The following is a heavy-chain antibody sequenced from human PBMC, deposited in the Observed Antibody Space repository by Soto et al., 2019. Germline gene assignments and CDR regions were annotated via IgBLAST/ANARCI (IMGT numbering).Heavy chain of an antibody. CDR1: GGSIRSGGYY. D-gene: IGHD6-13*01. V-gene: IGHV4-39*07. Sequence: ASETLSLTCTFSGGSIRSGGYYWGWIRPPPGKGLEWIGEINHSGSTNYNPSLKSRVTISVDTSKNQFSLKLSSVTAADTAVYYCARGTRAAAGKSFGYWGQGTLVTVSS. CDR3: ARGTRAAAGKSFGY. J-gene: IGHJ4*02. CDR2: INHSGST.